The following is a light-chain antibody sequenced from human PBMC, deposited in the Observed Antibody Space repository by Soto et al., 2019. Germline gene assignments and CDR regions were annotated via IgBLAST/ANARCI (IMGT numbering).Light chain of an antibody. CDR3: SSYTSSRTAV. Sequence: QSVLTQPASVSGSPGQSITLSCTGTSSDVGGYNYVSWYQQHPGKAPKLIIYNFNNRPSGVSNRFSGSKSGNTASLTISGLQAEDEADYCCSSYTSSRTAVFGGGTQLTVL. V-gene: IGLV2-14*01. CDR2: NFN. J-gene: IGLJ7*01. CDR1: SSDVGGYNY.